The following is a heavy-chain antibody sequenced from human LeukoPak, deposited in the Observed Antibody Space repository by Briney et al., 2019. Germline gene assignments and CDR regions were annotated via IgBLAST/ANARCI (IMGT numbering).Heavy chain of an antibody. CDR2: IYSGGST. CDR1: GFTVSSNY. CDR3: ARDRPYYYGSGSYHIGAFDY. V-gene: IGHV3-66*01. D-gene: IGHD3-10*01. Sequence: PGGSLRLSCAASGFTVSSNYMSWVRQAPGKGLEWVSVIYSGGSTYYADSVKGRFTISRDNSKNTLYLQMNSLRAEDTAVYYCARDRPYYYGSGSYHIGAFDYWGQGTLVTVSS. J-gene: IGHJ4*02.